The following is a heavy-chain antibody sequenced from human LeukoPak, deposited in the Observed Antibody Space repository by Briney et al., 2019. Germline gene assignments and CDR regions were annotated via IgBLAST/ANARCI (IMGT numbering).Heavy chain of an antibody. D-gene: IGHD3-3*01. V-gene: IGHV3-23*01. Sequence: PGGSLRLSCAASGFTFSSYAMSWVRQAPGKGLEWVSAISGRGGSTYYADSVKGRFTISRDNSKNTLYLQMNILRAEDTAVYYCAKGALYDFWSGFYYFDYWGQGTLVTVSS. CDR3: AKGALYDFWSGFYYFDY. J-gene: IGHJ4*02. CDR1: GFTFSSYA. CDR2: ISGRGGST.